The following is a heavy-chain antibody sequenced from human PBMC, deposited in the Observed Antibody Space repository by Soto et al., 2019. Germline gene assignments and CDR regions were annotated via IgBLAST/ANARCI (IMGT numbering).Heavy chain of an antibody. CDR1: GFTFNSYG. J-gene: IGHJ4*02. CDR3: AKDKPRYCISTSCYALGY. V-gene: IGHV3-30*18. CDR2: ISYDGSNK. D-gene: IGHD2-2*01. Sequence: GGSLRLSCAASGFTFNSYGIHWVRQAPGKGLEWVAVISYDGSNKYYADSVKGRFTISRDNSKNTLYLQMNSLRAEDTAVYYCAKDKPRYCISTSCYALGYWGQGTLVTVSS.